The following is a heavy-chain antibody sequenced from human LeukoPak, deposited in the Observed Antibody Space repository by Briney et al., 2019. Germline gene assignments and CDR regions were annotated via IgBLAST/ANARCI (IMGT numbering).Heavy chain of an antibody. CDR3: ARSVRYCSSSSCYRPNWFDP. Sequence: ASVKVSCKASGYTFTDYYMHWVRQAPGQGLEWMGWINPNRGDTNYAQKFQGRVTMTRDTSISTAYMELTRLRSDDTAVYYCARSVRYCSSSSCYRPNWFDPWGQGTLVTVSS. V-gene: IGHV1-2*02. CDR1: GYTFTDYY. D-gene: IGHD2-2*01. J-gene: IGHJ5*02. CDR2: INPNRGDT.